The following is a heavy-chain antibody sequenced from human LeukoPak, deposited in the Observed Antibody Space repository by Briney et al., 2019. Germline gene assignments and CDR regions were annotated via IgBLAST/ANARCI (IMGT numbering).Heavy chain of an antibody. J-gene: IGHJ6*03. CDR1: GGSISSYY. V-gene: IGHV4-59*01. D-gene: IGHD3-10*01. CDR2: IYYSGST. Sequence: PSETLSLTCTVSGGSISSYYWSWIRQPPGKGLEWIGYIYYSGSTNYNPSLKSRVTISVDTSKNQFSLKLSSVTAADTAVYYCASVGRPLDGSGSSRGYYYYMDVWGKGTTVTISS. CDR3: ASVGRPLDGSGSSRGYYYYMDV.